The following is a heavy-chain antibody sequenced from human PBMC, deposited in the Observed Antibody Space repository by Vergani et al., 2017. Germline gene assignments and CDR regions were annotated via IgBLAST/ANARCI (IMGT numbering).Heavy chain of an antibody. J-gene: IGHJ5*02. CDR2: IYYSGST. Sequence: QLQLQESGPGLVKPSATLSLTCSVSGVSIRSSNYYWGWIRQPPGKGLEWIASIYYSGSTYYNPSLKSRVTISVDTSKNQFSLKLSSVTAADTAVYFCARHSTVEWLVKLGWIDPWGQRILVTVSS. D-gene: IGHD6-19*01. CDR3: ARHSTVEWLVKLGWIDP. V-gene: IGHV4-39*01. CDR1: GVSIRSSNYY.